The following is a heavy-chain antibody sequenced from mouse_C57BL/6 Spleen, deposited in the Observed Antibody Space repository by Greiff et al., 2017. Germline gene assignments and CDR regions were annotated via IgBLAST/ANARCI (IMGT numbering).Heavy chain of an antibody. J-gene: IGHJ1*03. CDR1: GFTFSSYG. CDR2: ISSGGSYT. V-gene: IGHV5-6*01. Sequence: EVKLMESGGDLVKPGGSLKLSCAASGFTFSSYGMSWVRQTPDKRLEWVATISSGGSYTYYPDSVKGRFTISRDNAKNTLYLQMSSLKSEDTAMYYCARPILYYDYDGWYFDVWGTGTTVTVSS. D-gene: IGHD2-4*01. CDR3: ARPILYYDYDGWYFDV.